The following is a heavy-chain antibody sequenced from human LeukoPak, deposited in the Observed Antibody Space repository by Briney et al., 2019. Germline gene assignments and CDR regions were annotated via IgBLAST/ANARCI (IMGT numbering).Heavy chain of an antibody. V-gene: IGHV3-9*01. CDR1: GFTFDDYA. J-gene: IGHJ3*02. CDR3: AKDMGDAFDI. Sequence: PGGSLRLSCAASGFTFDDYAMHWVRQAPGKGLEWVLGISWNSGSIGYADSVKGRFTISRDNAKNSLYLQMNSLRVEDTALYYCAKDMGDAFDIWGQGTMVTVSS. CDR2: ISWNSGSI.